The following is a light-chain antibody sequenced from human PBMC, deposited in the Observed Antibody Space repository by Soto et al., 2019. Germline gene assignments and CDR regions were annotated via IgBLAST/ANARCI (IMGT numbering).Light chain of an antibody. V-gene: IGKV3-20*01. Sequence: EIVLTQSPGTLSLSPGEGATLSCRASQSVSSSDLAWYQQKPGQAPRLLIHGASSRATGIPDRFSGSGSGTDFTLTISRLEPEDFAVYYCQQYGSSPTTFGQGTKV. J-gene: IGKJ1*01. CDR1: QSVSSSD. CDR2: GAS. CDR3: QQYGSSPTT.